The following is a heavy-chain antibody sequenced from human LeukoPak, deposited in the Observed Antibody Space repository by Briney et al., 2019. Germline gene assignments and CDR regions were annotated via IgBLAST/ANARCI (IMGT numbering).Heavy chain of an antibody. D-gene: IGHD6-19*01. J-gene: IGHJ6*03. CDR2: INPNSGGT. V-gene: IGHV1-2*02. CDR1: GYTFTGYH. CDR3: ARDREYSSGSGYYYYMDV. Sequence: ASVKVSCKTSGYTFTGYHMHWVRQAPGQGLEWMGWINPNSGGTDYARKFQGRVTMTRDTSISTAYMELSRLRSDDTAVYYCARDREYSSGSGYYYYMDVWGKGTTVTVSS.